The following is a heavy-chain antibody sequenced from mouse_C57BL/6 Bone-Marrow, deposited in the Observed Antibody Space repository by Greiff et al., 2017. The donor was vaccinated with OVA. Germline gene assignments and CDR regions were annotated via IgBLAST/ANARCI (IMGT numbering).Heavy chain of an antibody. Sequence: EVKLVESGEGLVKPGGSLKLSCAASGFTFSSYAMSWVRQTPEKRLEWVAYISSGGDYIYYADTVKGRFTISRDNARNTLYLQMSSLKSEDTAMYYCTRGPYDLYYYAMDYWGQGTSVTVSS. CDR1: GFTFSSYA. CDR3: TRGPYDLYYYAMDY. V-gene: IGHV5-9-1*02. J-gene: IGHJ4*01. CDR2: ISSGGDYI. D-gene: IGHD2-4*01.